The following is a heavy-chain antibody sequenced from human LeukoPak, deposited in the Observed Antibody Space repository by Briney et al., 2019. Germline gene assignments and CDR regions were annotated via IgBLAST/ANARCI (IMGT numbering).Heavy chain of an antibody. V-gene: IGHV3-48*01. D-gene: IGHD3-22*01. CDR1: GFTFSTYS. J-gene: IGHJ4*02. CDR2: ISSSSSTI. CDR3: ARGSTYYDSSGQVPFDY. Sequence: GGSLRLSCATSGFTFSTYSMNWVRQAPGKGLEWVSYISSSSSTIYYADSVRGRFTISRDNAKNSLYLQMNSLRAEDTAVYYCARGSTYYDSSGQVPFDYWGQGTLVTVSS.